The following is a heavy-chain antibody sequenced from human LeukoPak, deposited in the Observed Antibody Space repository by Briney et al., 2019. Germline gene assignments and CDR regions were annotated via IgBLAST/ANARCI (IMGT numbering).Heavy chain of an antibody. CDR1: GFTFDDYG. V-gene: IGHV3-20*01. J-gene: IGHJ4*02. CDR2: INWNGGST. Sequence: GGSLRLSCAASGFTFDDYGMSWVRQAPGKGLEWVSGINWNGGSTGYADSVKGRFTISRDNAKNSLYLQMNSLRAEDTALYHCARAYSSGYSLGVDYWGQGTLVTVSS. CDR3: ARAYSSGYSLGVDY. D-gene: IGHD3-22*01.